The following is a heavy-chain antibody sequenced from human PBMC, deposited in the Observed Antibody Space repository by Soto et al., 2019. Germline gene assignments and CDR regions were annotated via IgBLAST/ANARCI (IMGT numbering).Heavy chain of an antibody. D-gene: IGHD3-22*01. CDR2: IWYDGSNK. CDR3: ARGPEVYDSSGYYPSD. J-gene: IGHJ4*02. CDR1: GFTFSSYG. V-gene: IGHV3-33*01. Sequence: QVQLVESGGGVVQPGRSLRLSCAASGFTFSSYGMHWVRQAPGKGLEWVAVIWYDGSNKYYADSVKGRFTISRDNSKNMLYLQMNSLRAEDTAVYYCARGPEVYDSSGYYPSDWGQGTLVTVSS.